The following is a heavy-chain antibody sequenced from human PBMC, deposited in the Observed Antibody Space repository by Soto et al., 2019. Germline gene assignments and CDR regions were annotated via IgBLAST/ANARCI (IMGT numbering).Heavy chain of an antibody. V-gene: IGHV3-23*01. Sequence: GGSLRLSCAASGFTFSSYAMSWVRQAPGKGLEWVSAISGSGGSTYYADSVKGRFTISRDNSKNTLYLQMNSLRAEDTAVYYCANIGSWYDYYYYGMDVWGQGTTVTVSS. CDR1: GFTFSSYA. CDR2: ISGSGGST. J-gene: IGHJ6*02. D-gene: IGHD6-13*01. CDR3: ANIGSWYDYYYYGMDV.